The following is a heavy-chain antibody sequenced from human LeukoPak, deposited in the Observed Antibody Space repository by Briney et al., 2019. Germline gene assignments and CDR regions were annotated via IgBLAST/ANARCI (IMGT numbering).Heavy chain of an antibody. CDR1: GFTVSGNY. D-gene: IGHD3-3*01. V-gene: IGHV3-53*01. Sequence: GGSLRLSCAASGFTVSGNYMSRVRQAPGKGLEWVSVIYSGGGIAYADSVKGRFTISSDTSQNKLYLHMNSLRVEDTAVYYCAGGTDFWSGYCFDSWGQGTLVTVSS. CDR2: IYSGGGI. J-gene: IGHJ4*02. CDR3: AGGTDFWSGYCFDS.